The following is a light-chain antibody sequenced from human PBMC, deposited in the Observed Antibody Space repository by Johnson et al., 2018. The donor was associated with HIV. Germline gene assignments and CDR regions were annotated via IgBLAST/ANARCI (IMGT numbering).Light chain of an antibody. J-gene: IGLJ1*01. CDR3: ATWDSSLTTGGV. CDR1: TSNIGNNY. V-gene: IGLV1-51*01. Sequence: QSVLTQPPSVSAAPGQKVTISCSGSTSNIGNNYVSWYQQLPGTAPKLLIYDTNKRPSGIPDRFSGSKSGTSATLGITGLQTGDEADYYFATWDSSLTTGGVFGSGTKVTVL. CDR2: DTN.